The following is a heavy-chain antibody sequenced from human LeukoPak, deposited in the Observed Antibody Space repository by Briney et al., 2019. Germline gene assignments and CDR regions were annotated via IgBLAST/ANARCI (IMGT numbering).Heavy chain of an antibody. D-gene: IGHD2/OR15-2a*01. V-gene: IGHV3-9*01. CDR2: LTWNSDTI. CDR1: GFTFDDYA. J-gene: IGHJ4*02. Sequence: PGRSLRLSCEASGFTFDDYAMHWVRRAPGQGLEWVAGLTWNSDTIAYAESVKGRFTISRDNAKNSVYLHMSSLRPEDTALYYCTNPEYDYWGQGTRVIVSS. CDR3: TNPEYDY.